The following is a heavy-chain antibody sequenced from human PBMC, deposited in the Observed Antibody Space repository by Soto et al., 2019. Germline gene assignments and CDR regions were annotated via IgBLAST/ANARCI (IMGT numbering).Heavy chain of an antibody. CDR1: GYTFTSYA. CDR3: ARDSTIFGVLAFDY. J-gene: IGHJ4*02. Sequence: ASVKVSCKASGYTFTSYAMHWVRQAPGQRLEWMGWINAGNGNTKYSQKFQGRVTITRDTSASTAYMELSGLRSEDTAVYYCARDSTIFGVLAFDYWGQGTLVTVSS. D-gene: IGHD3-3*01. CDR2: INAGNGNT. V-gene: IGHV1-3*01.